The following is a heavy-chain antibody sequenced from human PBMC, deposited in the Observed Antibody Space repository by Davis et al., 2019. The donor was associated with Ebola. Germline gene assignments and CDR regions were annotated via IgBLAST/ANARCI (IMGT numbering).Heavy chain of an antibody. D-gene: IGHD2-21*02. Sequence: SLKISRAASGFTFKDYYMSWIRQAPGKPLEWISYISTSGSDTYYADSMKGRFSISRDNARNTLYLHINNAGADDTAVYYCARMIIMVTLFDYWGQGSLVTVSS. CDR1: GFTFKDYY. V-gene: IGHV3-11*01. J-gene: IGHJ4*02. CDR2: ISTSGSDT. CDR3: ARMIIMVTLFDY.